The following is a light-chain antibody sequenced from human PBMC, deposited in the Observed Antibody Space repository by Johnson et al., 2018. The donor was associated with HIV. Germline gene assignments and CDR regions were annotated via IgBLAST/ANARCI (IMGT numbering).Light chain of an antibody. V-gene: IGLV1-51*02. CDR2: EDD. CDR3: GTWDSSLSAAV. CDR1: SSNIGNNY. Sequence: QSVLTQPPSVSAAPGQKVTISCSGSSSNIGNNYVSWYQQLPGTAPKLLVYEDDKRPSDIPDRFSGSKSGTSATLGITGLQTGDEADYYCGTWDSSLSAAVFGTGTKVTVL. J-gene: IGLJ1*01.